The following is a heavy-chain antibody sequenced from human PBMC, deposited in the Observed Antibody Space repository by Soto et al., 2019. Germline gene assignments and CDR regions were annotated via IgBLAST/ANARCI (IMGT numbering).Heavy chain of an antibody. V-gene: IGHV2-5*02. CDR1: GFSLNTRDVG. Sequence: QITLNESGPALVKPTQTLTLTCTFSGFSLNTRDVGVGWIRQPPGKALEWLGVVYWDDDKTYSPSLKSRLTITTYTPKTQMVLRITKMDPVDTAPYYCAHCRGGVASFWGQGTLVTVSS. CDR2: VYWDDDK. D-gene: IGHD3-16*01. J-gene: IGHJ4*02. CDR3: AHCRGGVASF.